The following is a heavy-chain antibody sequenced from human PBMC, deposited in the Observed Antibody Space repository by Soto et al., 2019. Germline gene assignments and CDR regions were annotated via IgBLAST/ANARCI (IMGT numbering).Heavy chain of an antibody. J-gene: IGHJ6*02. CDR1: GGTFSSYA. D-gene: IGHD1-7*01. CDR3: ASRRINGTTGSDYYYYGMDV. Sequence: SSVKVSCKASGGTFSSYAISWVRQAPGQGLEWMGGIIPIFGTANYAQKFQGRVTITADESTSTAYMELSSLRSEDMAVYYCASRRINGTTGSDYYYYGMDVWGQGTTVTVSS. CDR2: IIPIFGTA. V-gene: IGHV1-69*13.